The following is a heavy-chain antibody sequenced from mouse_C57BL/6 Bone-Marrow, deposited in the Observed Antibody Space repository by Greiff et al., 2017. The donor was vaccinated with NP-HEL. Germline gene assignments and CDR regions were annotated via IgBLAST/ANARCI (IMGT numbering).Heavy chain of an antibody. Sequence: EVQLQQSGAELVRPGASVKLSCTASGFNIKDDYMHWVKQRPEQGLEWIGWIDPENGDTEYASKFQGKATITADTSSNTAYLPLSSLTAGDTAVYNCTDYGRFDCWGQGTTLTVSS. CDR2: IDPENGDT. J-gene: IGHJ2*01. CDR1: GFNIKDDY. D-gene: IGHD1-1*01. V-gene: IGHV14-4*01. CDR3: TDYGRFDC.